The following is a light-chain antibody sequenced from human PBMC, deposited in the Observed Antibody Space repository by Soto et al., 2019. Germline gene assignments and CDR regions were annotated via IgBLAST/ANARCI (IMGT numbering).Light chain of an antibody. J-gene: IGKJ1*01. CDR3: QQSYSTPWT. CDR2: AAF. Sequence: DIQMTQSPSSLSASVGDRVTITCRASQSISTYLNWYQQKVGKAPKLLMYAAFSLQGGVPSRFSGSGSGTDFTLTISSLQPEDFATYYCQQSYSTPWTFGQGTKVEIK. CDR1: QSISTY. V-gene: IGKV1-39*01.